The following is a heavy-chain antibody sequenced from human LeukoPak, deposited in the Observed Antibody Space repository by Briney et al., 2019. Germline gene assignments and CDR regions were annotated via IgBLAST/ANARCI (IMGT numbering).Heavy chain of an antibody. J-gene: IGHJ6*03. D-gene: IGHD3-3*01. V-gene: IGHV4-61*02. CDR2: IYTSGST. CDR3: ARGPAVLRFLEWLPRLNSCYMDV. CDR1: GNSISSGDNY. Sequence: PSQTLSLTCTVSGNSISSGDNYWSWIRQPAGKGLEWIGRIYTSGSTNYNPSLKSRVTISGDTSNNQFSLRLSSVTAADTAVYYCARGPAVLRFLEWLPRLNSCYMDVWGKGTTVTVSS.